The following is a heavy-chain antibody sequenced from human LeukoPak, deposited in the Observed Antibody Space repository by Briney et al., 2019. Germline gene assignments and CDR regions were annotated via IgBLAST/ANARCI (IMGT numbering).Heavy chain of an antibody. V-gene: IGHV4-61*01. Sequence: PSETLSLTCTVSGGSVSSGSYYWSWIRQPPGKGLEWIGYIYYSGSTNYNPSLKSRVTISVDTSKNQFSLKLSSVTAADTAVYYCARDLIVKAPNEPVYYYYGMDVWGQGTTVTVSS. CDR3: ARDLIVKAPNEPVYYYYGMDV. D-gene: IGHD3-16*02. CDR2: IYYSGST. CDR1: GGSVSSGSYY. J-gene: IGHJ6*02.